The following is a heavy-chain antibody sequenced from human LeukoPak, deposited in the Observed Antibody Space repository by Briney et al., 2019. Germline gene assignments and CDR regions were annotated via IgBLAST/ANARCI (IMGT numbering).Heavy chain of an antibody. CDR2: ISSSSSTI. D-gene: IGHD3-22*01. J-gene: IGHJ6*02. Sequence: GGSLRLSCAASGFTFSSYSMNWVRQAPGKGLEWVSYISSSSSTIYYADSVKGRFTISRDNAKNSLYLQMNSLRDEDTAVYYCARGRSVGYYDSSGYYPYGMDVWGQETTVTASS. CDR3: ARGRSVGYYDSSGYYPYGMDV. CDR1: GFTFSSYS. V-gene: IGHV3-48*02.